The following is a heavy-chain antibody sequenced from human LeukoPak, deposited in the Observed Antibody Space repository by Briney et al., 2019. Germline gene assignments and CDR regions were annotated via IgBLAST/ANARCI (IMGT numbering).Heavy chain of an antibody. CDR1: GFTFSTYA. CDR3: AKDVRVGGGGMDV. J-gene: IGHJ6*02. D-gene: IGHD1-26*01. Sequence: GGSLRRSCAASGFTFSTYAMTWVRQAPGKGLEGVSLISDSGANKHYADSVKGRFTISRDNSKNTVSLQMNSLRAEDTAVYYCAKDVRVGGGGMDVWGQGPPVTVSS. V-gene: IGHV3-23*01. CDR2: ISDSGANK.